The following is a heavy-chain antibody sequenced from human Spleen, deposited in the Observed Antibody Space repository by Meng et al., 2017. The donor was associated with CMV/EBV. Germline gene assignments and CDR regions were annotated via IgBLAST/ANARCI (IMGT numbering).Heavy chain of an antibody. CDR3: ARDAGGIYRNYWGVDNY. D-gene: IGHD4-11*01. Sequence: GESLKISCAASGFTFSDYYMSWIRQAPGKGLEWVSYISSSGSTIYYADSVKGRFTISRDNAKNSLYLQMNSLRAEDTAVYYCARDAGGIYRNYWGVDNYWGQGTLVTVSS. CDR1: GFTFSDYY. V-gene: IGHV3-11*04. J-gene: IGHJ4*02. CDR2: ISSSGSTI.